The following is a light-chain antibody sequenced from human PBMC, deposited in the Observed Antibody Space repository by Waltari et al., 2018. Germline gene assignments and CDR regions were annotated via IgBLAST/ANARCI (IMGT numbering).Light chain of an antibody. CDR2: WAS. J-gene: IGKJ2*03. CDR3: QQYYTAPYS. CDR1: QSVFYNSNNKND. Sequence: DIVMTQSPDSLAVSLGARATINCKSSQSVFYNSNNKNDLAWYQQKAGQPPKLLIYWASSRESGVPDRFSGSVSGTDFTLTISSLQAEDVAVYYCQQYYTAPYSFGQGTKLEIK. V-gene: IGKV4-1*01.